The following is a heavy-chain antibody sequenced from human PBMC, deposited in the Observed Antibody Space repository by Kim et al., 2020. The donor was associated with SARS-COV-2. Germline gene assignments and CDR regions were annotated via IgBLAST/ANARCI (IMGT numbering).Heavy chain of an antibody. CDR3: ARGYGELYYYGMDV. D-gene: IGHD3-10*01. CDR1: GGSISSGDYY. V-gene: IGHV4-30-4*01. CDR2: IYYSGST. Sequence: SETLSLTCTVSGGSISSGDYYWSWIRQPPGKGLEWIGYIYYSGSTYYNPSLKSRVTISVDTSKNQFSLKLSSVTAADTAVYYCARGYGELYYYGMDVWGQGTTVTVSS. J-gene: IGHJ6*02.